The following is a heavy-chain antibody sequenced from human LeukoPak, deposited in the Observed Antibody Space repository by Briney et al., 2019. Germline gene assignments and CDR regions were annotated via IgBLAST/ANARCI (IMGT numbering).Heavy chain of an antibody. D-gene: IGHD1-26*01. Sequence: PSETLSLTCTVSGGSISSSSYYWGWIRQPPGKGLEWIGSIYYSGSTYYNPSLKSRVTISVDTSKNQFSLKLSSVTAADTAVYYCARHEASGSYFLDYWGQGTLVTVSS. CDR3: ARHEASGSYFLDY. J-gene: IGHJ4*02. CDR1: GGSISSSSYY. CDR2: IYYSGST. V-gene: IGHV4-39*01.